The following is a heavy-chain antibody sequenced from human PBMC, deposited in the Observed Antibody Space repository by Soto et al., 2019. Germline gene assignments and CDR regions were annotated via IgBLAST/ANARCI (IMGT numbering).Heavy chain of an antibody. Sequence: QVQLQESGPGLVKPSGTLSLTCAVSGGSISSSNWWSWVRQPPGKGLEWIGEIYHSGSTNYNPSLKSRVTTSVDKSKNQFSLKLSSVTAADTAVYYCARVRILGSKLWYFDLWGRGTLVTVSS. CDR3: ARVRILGSKLWYFDL. CDR2: IYHSGST. V-gene: IGHV4-4*02. J-gene: IGHJ2*01. CDR1: GGSISSSNW.